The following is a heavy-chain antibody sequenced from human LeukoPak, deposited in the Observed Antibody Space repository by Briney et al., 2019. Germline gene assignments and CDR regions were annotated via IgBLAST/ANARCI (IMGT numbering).Heavy chain of an antibody. D-gene: IGHD3-10*01. CDR3: ARVGGPRDYGSGSYPWYAYYYYGMDV. Sequence: GGSLRLSCAASGFTFSSYGMHWVRQAPGKGLEWVAVIWYDGSNKYYADSVKGRFTISRDNSKNTLYLQMNSLRAEDTAVYYCARVGGPRDYGSGSYPWYAYYYYGMDVWGQGTTVTVSS. CDR1: GFTFSSYG. CDR2: IWYDGSNK. V-gene: IGHV3-33*01. J-gene: IGHJ6*02.